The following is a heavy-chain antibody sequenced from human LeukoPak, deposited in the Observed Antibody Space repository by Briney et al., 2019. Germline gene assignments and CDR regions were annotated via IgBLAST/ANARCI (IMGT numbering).Heavy chain of an antibody. Sequence: SVKVSCKASGGTFSSYAISWVRQAPGQGLEWMGGIIPIFGTANYAQKFQGRVTITTDESTSTAYMELGSLRSEDTAVYYCASRTRVGYFDYWGQGTLVTVSS. CDR1: GGTFSSYA. D-gene: IGHD4-17*01. CDR2: IIPIFGTA. J-gene: IGHJ4*02. CDR3: ASRTRVGYFDY. V-gene: IGHV1-69*05.